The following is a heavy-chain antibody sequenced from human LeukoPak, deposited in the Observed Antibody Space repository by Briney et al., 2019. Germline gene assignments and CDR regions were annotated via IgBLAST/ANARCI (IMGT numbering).Heavy chain of an antibody. D-gene: IGHD6-13*01. CDR3: ARARYSSSWAPWDYYYYYMDV. CDR1: GFTFSSYS. J-gene: IGHJ6*03. CDR2: ISSSSSHI. Sequence: NPGGSLRLSCAASGFTFSSYSMIWVRQAPGKGLEWVSSISSSSSHIYYADSVKGRFTISRDNSKNTLYLQMNSLRAEDTAVYYCARARYSSSWAPWDYYYYYMDVWGKGTTVTVSS. V-gene: IGHV3-21*01.